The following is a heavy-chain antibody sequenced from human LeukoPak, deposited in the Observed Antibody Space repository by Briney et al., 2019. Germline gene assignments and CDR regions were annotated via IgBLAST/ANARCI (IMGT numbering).Heavy chain of an antibody. D-gene: IGHD1-7*01. CDR3: AREAGRELRHFFVDD. V-gene: IGHV1-18*01. CDR1: GYTFTIYS. CDR2: ISPSNGDT. Sequence: ASVKVSCKASGYTFTIYSITWVRRAPGQGLEWMGWISPSNGDTSYAQELQDRVTMTTDKSTTTVYMELRSLGSDDTAIYYCAREAGRELRHFFVDDWGQGTLVTVSS. J-gene: IGHJ4*02.